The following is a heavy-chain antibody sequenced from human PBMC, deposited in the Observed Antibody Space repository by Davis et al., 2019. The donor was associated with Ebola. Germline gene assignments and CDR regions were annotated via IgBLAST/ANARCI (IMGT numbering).Heavy chain of an antibody. Sequence: GGSLRLSCAASGFTFSSYSMNWVRQAPGKGLEWVSSISGSSYYIYYAVSIMGRFTISRDNAKNSLYLQMNSLRVEDTAVYYCAGGKDSSGWYGDDAFDFWGQGTMVTVSS. CDR1: GFTFSSYS. CDR3: AGGKDSSGWYGDDAFDF. V-gene: IGHV3-21*01. CDR2: ISGSSYYI. J-gene: IGHJ3*01. D-gene: IGHD6-19*01.